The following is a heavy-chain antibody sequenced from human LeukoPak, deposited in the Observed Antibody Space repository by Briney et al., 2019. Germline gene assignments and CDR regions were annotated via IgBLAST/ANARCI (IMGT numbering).Heavy chain of an antibody. J-gene: IGHJ4*02. CDR3: ARASGSYAPVFDY. Sequence: PSETLSLTCTVSGGSISSSSYYWGWIRQPPGKGLEWIGSIYYSGSTYYNPPLKSRVTISVDTSKNQFSLKLSSVTAADTAVYYCARASGSYAPVFDYWGQGTLVTVSS. V-gene: IGHV4-39*01. CDR2: IYYSGST. D-gene: IGHD1-26*01. CDR1: GGSISSSSYY.